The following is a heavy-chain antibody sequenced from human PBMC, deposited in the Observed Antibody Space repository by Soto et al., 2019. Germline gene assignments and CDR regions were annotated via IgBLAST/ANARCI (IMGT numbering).Heavy chain of an antibody. CDR2: IRGSGGST. CDR1: GLTFSSHA. CDR3: AKAGTATVTTWFDP. Sequence: EVQLLESGGGLVQPGGSLRLSCAASGLTFSSHAMTWVRQALGKGLEWVPTIRGSGGSTYYADSVKGRVTISRDNSKNTLYLQMNSLRAEDTAVYYCAKAGTATVTTWFDPWGQGTLVTVSS. V-gene: IGHV3-23*01. D-gene: IGHD4-17*01. J-gene: IGHJ5*02.